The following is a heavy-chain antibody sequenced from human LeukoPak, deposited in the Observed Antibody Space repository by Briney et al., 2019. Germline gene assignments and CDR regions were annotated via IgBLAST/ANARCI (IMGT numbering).Heavy chain of an antibody. CDR2: ISSSSTYL. D-gene: IGHD4-11*01. CDR3: ARDLTTVTTAVFAY. V-gene: IGHV3-21*06. Sequence: PGGSLRLSCAASGFTFSNAWMSWVRQAPGKGLEWVSSISSSSTYLYYADSVKGRFTISRDKAKNSLYLQMNSLRAEDTAVYYCARDLTTVTTAVFAYWGQGTLVTVSS. CDR1: GFTFSNAW. J-gene: IGHJ4*02.